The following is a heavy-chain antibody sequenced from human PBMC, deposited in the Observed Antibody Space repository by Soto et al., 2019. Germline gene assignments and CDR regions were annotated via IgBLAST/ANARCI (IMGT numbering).Heavy chain of an antibody. J-gene: IGHJ5*02. CDR3: ASARDWWCNWFDP. CDR1: GGTFSSYA. Sequence: QVQLVQSGAEVKKPGSSVKVSCKASGGTFSSYAISWVRQAPGQGLEWMGGIIPIFGTANYAQKFQGRVPIAGDESTSTASMGLSSLRSEDTAVYYCASARDWWCNWFDPWGRGALVTVSS. V-gene: IGHV1-69*12. CDR2: IIPIFGTA. D-gene: IGHD2-8*02.